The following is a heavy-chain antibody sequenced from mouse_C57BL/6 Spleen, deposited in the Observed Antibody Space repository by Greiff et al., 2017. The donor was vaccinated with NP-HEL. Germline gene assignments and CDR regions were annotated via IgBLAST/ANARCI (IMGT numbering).Heavy chain of an antibody. J-gene: IGHJ2*01. CDR1: GYSITSGYY. D-gene: IGHD4-1*01. CDR3: ARVLTGTGDFDY. CDR2: ISYDGSN. V-gene: IGHV3-6*01. Sequence: EVQLQESGPGLVKPSQSLSLTCSVTGYSITSGYYWNWIRQFPGNKMEWMGYISYDGSNNYNPTLKNRISITRDTSKDQFFLKWNSVTTEDTATYYCARVLTGTGDFDYWGQGTTLTVSS.